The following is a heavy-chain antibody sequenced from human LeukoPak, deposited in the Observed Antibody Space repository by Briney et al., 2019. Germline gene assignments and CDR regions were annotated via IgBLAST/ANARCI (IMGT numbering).Heavy chain of an antibody. D-gene: IGHD1-26*01. CDR3: ARISERSGSYYGTDY. CDR1: GYTFTSYY. Sequence: ASVKVSCKASGYTFTSYYMHWVRQAPGQGLEWMGIINPSGGSTSYAQKFQGRVTMTRDTSTSTVYMELSSLRSEDTAVYYCARISERSGSYYGTDYWGQGTLVTVSS. V-gene: IGHV1-46*01. CDR2: INPSGGST. J-gene: IGHJ4*02.